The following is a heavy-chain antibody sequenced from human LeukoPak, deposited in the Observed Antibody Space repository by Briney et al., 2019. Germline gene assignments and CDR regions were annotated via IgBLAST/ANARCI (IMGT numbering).Heavy chain of an antibody. CDR3: AKDRAGYYDSSGYYPFEMDV. D-gene: IGHD3-22*01. V-gene: IGHV3-23*01. CDR1: GFTFSSYA. J-gene: IGHJ6*02. CDR2: ISGSGGST. Sequence: GGSLRLSCAASGFTFSSYAMSWVRQAPGKGLEWVSAISGSGGSTYYADSVKGRFTIPRDNSKNTLYLQMNSLRAEDTAVYYCAKDRAGYYDSSGYYPFEMDVWGQGTTVTVSS.